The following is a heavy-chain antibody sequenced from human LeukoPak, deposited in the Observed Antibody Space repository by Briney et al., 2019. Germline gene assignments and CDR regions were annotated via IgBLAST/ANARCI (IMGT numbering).Heavy chain of an antibody. J-gene: IGHJ4*02. CDR1: GDSISDGYY. CDR2: LSHSGDS. Sequence: SETLSLICTVSGDSISDGYYWAWIRQPPGKGLECIGIFESLSHSGDSYYNPSLKSRVTKSLDTSTNQISLKLTSVTAADTAVYYCARGVHNPDSSGYYFDYWGQGTLVTVSP. V-gene: IGHV4-38-2*02. D-gene: IGHD3-22*01. CDR3: ARGVHNPDSSGYYFDY.